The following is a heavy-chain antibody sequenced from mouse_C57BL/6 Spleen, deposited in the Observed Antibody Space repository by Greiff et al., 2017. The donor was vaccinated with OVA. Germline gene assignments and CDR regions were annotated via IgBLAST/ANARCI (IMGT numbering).Heavy chain of an antibody. D-gene: IGHD2-1*01. J-gene: IGHJ3*01. Sequence: EVQRVESGGDLVKPGGSLKLSCAASGFTFSSYGMSWVRQTPDKRLEWVATISSGGSYTYYPDSVKGRFTISRDNAKNTLYLQMSSLKSEDTAMYYCARRGGNYGPWFAYWGQGTLVTVSA. CDR1: GFTFSSYG. CDR3: ARRGGNYGPWFAY. CDR2: ISSGGSYT. V-gene: IGHV5-6*01.